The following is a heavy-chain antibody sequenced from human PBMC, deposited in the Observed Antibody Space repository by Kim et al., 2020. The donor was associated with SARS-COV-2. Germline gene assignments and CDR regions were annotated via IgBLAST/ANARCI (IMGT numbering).Heavy chain of an antibody. CDR2: N. J-gene: IGHJ4*02. D-gene: IGHD6-19*01. V-gene: IGHV6-1*01. Sequence: NDYAPSVKSRITINPDTSNNQFSLQLNSVTPEDTAVYYCVRGQWPSGFVSWGQGTLVTVSS. CDR3: VRGQWPSGFVS.